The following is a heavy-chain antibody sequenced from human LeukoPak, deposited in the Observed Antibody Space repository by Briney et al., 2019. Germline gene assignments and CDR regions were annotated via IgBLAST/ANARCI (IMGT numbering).Heavy chain of an antibody. J-gene: IGHJ3*02. Sequence: SETLSLTCTVSGGSISSGSYYWSWIRQPAGEGLEWIGRIYTSGSTNYNPSLKSRVTISVDTSKNQFSLKLSSVTAADTAVYYCASFVVPAATDAFDIWGQGTMVTVSS. CDR3: ASFVVPAATDAFDI. CDR2: IYTSGST. V-gene: IGHV4-61*02. CDR1: GGSISSGSYY. D-gene: IGHD2-2*01.